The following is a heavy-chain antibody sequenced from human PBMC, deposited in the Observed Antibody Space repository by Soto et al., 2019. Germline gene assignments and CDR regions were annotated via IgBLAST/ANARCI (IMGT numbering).Heavy chain of an antibody. Sequence: SETLSLTCTVSGDSISTFYWSWIRQPPGKGLEWIGYIYYTGSTNYNPSLKSRVTMSVDTSKKQSSLKLTSVTAADTAVYYCASQRGNYFDYWGQGSLVTVSS. J-gene: IGHJ4*02. V-gene: IGHV4-59*01. D-gene: IGHD3-10*01. CDR1: GDSISTFY. CDR3: ASQRGNYFDY. CDR2: IYYTGST.